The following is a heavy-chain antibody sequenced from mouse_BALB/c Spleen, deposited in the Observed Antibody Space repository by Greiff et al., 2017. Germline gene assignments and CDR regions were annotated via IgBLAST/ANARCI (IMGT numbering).Heavy chain of an antibody. CDR3: ARGGNYWFAY. CDR2: IDPENGNT. D-gene: IGHD2-1*01. J-gene: IGHJ3*01. Sequence: EVQGVESGAELVRPGALVKLSCKASGFNIKDYYMHWVKQRPEQGLEWIGWIDPENGNTIYDPKFQGKASITADTSSNTAYLQLSSLTSEDTAVYYCARGGNYWFAYWGQGTLVTVSA. CDR1: GFNIKDYY. V-gene: IGHV14-1*02.